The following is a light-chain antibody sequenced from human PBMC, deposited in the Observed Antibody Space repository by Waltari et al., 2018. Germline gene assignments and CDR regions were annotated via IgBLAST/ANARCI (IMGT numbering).Light chain of an antibody. Sequence: IQMTQSPSSLSASVGDRVSISCRASQGIGTDLTWFQQKPGTAPKSLIYGASIFQSGVPSKFSGSGSGTDFTLTISSLQPGDSATYYCQQYNSWPPSFGQGTHLEIK. CDR1: QGIGTD. V-gene: IGKV1-16*02. CDR2: GAS. J-gene: IGKJ2*03. CDR3: QQYNSWPPS.